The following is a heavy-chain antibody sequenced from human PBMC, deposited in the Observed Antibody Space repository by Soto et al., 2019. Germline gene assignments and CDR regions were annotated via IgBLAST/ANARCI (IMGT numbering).Heavy chain of an antibody. D-gene: IGHD2-8*01. CDR2: ISGSGDNT. V-gene: IGHV3-23*01. CDR1: GFTFSSNA. Sequence: GGSLRLSCAASGFTFSSNAMSWVRQAPGKGLEWVSIISGSGDNTYYADSVKGRFTISRDNSKNTLYLQMNSLRAEDTAVYYCAKDFYRGITLMVYPNFDHWGQGTLVTVSS. J-gene: IGHJ4*02. CDR3: AKDFYRGITLMVYPNFDH.